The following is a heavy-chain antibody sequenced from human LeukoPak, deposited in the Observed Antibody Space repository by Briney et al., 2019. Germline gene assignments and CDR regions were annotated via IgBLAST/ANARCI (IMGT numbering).Heavy chain of an antibody. J-gene: IGHJ4*02. CDR1: GFTFSSYA. D-gene: IGHD2-2*02. Sequence: GGSLRLSSAASGFTFSSYAMSWVRQAPGKGLEWVSAISGSGGSTYYADSVKGRFTISRDNSKNTLYLQMNSLRAEDTAVYYCAKFRVGGYCSSTSCYTYFDYWGQGTLVTVSS. V-gene: IGHV3-23*01. CDR2: ISGSGGST. CDR3: AKFRVGGYCSSTSCYTYFDY.